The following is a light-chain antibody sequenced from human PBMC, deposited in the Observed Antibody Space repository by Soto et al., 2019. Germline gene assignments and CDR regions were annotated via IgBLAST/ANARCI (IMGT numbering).Light chain of an antibody. V-gene: IGKV1-12*01. J-gene: IGKJ5*01. CDR1: QAVNSW. CDR2: DVS. CDR3: QQSNNHPIS. Sequence: DNQLTQSPSSISSSFGDRVTITCGASQAVNSWLAWFQQKPGMAPKLVIYDVSSLQSGVPSRFSGSGSGTEFTLTISSLQPEDFATYYCQQSNNHPISFGQGTRLEIK.